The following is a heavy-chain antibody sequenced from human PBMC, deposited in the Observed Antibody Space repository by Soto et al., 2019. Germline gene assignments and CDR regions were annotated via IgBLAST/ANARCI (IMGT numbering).Heavy chain of an antibody. V-gene: IGHV3-21*01. CDR1: GFTFSSYS. CDR3: ARVDWNYEGYFDY. J-gene: IGHJ4*02. D-gene: IGHD1-7*01. Sequence: LRLSCAASGFTFSSYSMNWVRQAPGKGLEWVSSISSSSSYIYYADSVKGRFTISRDNAKNSLYLQMNSLRAEDTAVYYCARVDWNYEGYFDYWGQGTLVTVSS. CDR2: ISSSSSYI.